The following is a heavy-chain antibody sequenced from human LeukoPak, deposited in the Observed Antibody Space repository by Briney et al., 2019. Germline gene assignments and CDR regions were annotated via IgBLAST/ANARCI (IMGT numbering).Heavy chain of an antibody. CDR2: INHSGST. V-gene: IGHV4-34*01. J-gene: IGHJ4*02. D-gene: IGHD3-22*01. Sequence: PSETLSLTCAVYGGSFSGYYWRWIRQPPGKGLEWIGEINHSGSTNYNPSLKSRVTISVDTSKNQFSLKLSSVTAADTAVYYCARVYYYDSSGYYKIGYFDYWGQGTLVTVSS. CDR3: ARVYYYDSSGYYKIGYFDY. CDR1: GGSFSGYY.